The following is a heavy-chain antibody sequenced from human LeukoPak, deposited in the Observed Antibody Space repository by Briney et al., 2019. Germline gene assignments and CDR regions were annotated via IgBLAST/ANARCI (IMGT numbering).Heavy chain of an antibody. V-gene: IGHV1-2*06. CDR2: IDPNGGGT. CDR3: ARENWIDF. D-gene: IGHD1-1*01. Sequence: GASVKVSCKASGYTFTGYYIHWVRQAPGQGLEWMGRIDPNGGGTNYAQKFQGRVTMTRDTSISTAYMGLSSLRSGDTAVYYCARENWIDFWGQGTLVTVSS. CDR1: GYTFTGYY. J-gene: IGHJ4*02.